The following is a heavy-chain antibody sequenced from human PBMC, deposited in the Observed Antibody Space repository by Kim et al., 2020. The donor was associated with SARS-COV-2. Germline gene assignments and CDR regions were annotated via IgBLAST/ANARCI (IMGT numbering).Heavy chain of an antibody. D-gene: IGHD3-9*01. J-gene: IGHJ6*02. V-gene: IGHV3-21*01. CDR2: ISSSSSYI. CDR1: GFTFSSYS. Sequence: GGSLRLSCAASGFTFSSYSMNWVRQAPGKGLEWVSSISSSSSYIYYADSVKGRFTIYRDNAKNSLYLQMNSLRAEDTAVYYCAREREYDILTGYPRGYYYYGMGVWGQGTTVTVSS. CDR3: AREREYDILTGYPRGYYYYGMGV.